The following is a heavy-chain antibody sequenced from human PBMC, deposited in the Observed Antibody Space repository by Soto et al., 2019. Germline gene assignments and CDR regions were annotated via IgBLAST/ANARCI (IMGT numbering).Heavy chain of an antibody. J-gene: IGHJ6*02. CDR1: GYTFTDYD. Sequence: ASVKVSCKASGYTFTDYDINWVRQATGQGLEWMGWMTPNSGNTGYAQKFQGRVTMTRDTSRSTAYMELNSLTSEDTAVYYCARGARKILYYYYGMDVWGHGTTVTCSS. CDR3: ARGARKILYYYYGMDV. CDR2: MTPNSGNT. V-gene: IGHV1-8*02.